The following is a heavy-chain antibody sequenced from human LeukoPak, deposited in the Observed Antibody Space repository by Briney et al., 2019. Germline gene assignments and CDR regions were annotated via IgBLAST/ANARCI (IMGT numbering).Heavy chain of an antibody. CDR2: MNPNSGNT. D-gene: IGHD4-23*01. CDR3: ARGPNKSDGGNSGSAWFDP. V-gene: IGHV1-8*01. Sequence: ASVKVSCKASGHTFTTYDINWVRQATGQGLEWMGWMNPNSGNTGYAQKFQGRVTMTRNTSISTAYMELRSLRSEDTAVYYCARGPNKSDGGNSGSAWFDPWGQGTLVTVPS. CDR1: GHTFTTYD. J-gene: IGHJ5*02.